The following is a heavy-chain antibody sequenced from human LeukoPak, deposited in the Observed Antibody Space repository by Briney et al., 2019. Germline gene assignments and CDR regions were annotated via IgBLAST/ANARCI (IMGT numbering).Heavy chain of an antibody. V-gene: IGHV1-69*04. CDR3: ARVGIEYGSSPGDY. D-gene: IGHD6-6*01. CDR2: IIPIFGIA. J-gene: IGHJ4*02. CDR1: GGTFSSYA. Sequence: ASVKVSCKASGGTFSSYAISWVRQAPGQGLEWMGRIIPIFGIANYAQKFQGRVTITADKSTSTAYMELSSLRSEDTAVYYCARVGIEYGSSPGDYWGQGTLVTVSS.